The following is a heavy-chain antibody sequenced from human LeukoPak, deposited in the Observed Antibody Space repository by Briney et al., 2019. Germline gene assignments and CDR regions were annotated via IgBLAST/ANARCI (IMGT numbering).Heavy chain of an antibody. D-gene: IGHD3-16*01. Sequence: GRSLRLSCAASGFTFSSLWMSWVRQAPGRGPEWVAKINQDGGTTYYVASVKGRFTISRDNAKNSLRLQMSSLRAEDTTVYYCTKERLGPNQYHMDVWGKGTTVTVSS. CDR2: INQDGGTT. J-gene: IGHJ6*03. V-gene: IGHV3-7*01. CDR1: GFTFSSLW. CDR3: TKERLGPNQYHMDV.